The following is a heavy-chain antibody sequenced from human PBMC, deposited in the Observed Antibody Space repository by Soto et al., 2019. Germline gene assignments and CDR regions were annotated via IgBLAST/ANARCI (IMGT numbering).Heavy chain of an antibody. CDR2: IYCSGST. D-gene: IGHD2-15*01. V-gene: IGHV4-39*01. J-gene: IGHJ4*02. CDR3: ARGYCSGGSCYRY. CDR1: GGSISSSSYY. Sequence: SETLSLTCTVSGGSISSSSYYWGWIRQPPGKGLEWIGSIYCSGSTYYNPSLKSRVTISVDTSKNQFSLKLSSVTAADTAVYYCARGYCSGGSCYRYWGQGSQVTVSS.